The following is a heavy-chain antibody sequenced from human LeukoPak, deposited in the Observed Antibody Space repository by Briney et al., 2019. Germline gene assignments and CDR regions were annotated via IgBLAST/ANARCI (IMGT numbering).Heavy chain of an antibody. CDR3: ARGVRIAVAGNIDY. Sequence: GGSLRLSCAASGFIFSSYSMHWVRQAPGRGLEWVAVVSTAGTIKYYADSMKGRFTISRDNSKNTLYLQMNSLRAEDTAVYYCARGVRIAVAGNIDYWGQGTLVTVSS. J-gene: IGHJ4*02. CDR2: VSTAGTIK. D-gene: IGHD6-19*01. CDR1: GFIFSSYS. V-gene: IGHV3-30*03.